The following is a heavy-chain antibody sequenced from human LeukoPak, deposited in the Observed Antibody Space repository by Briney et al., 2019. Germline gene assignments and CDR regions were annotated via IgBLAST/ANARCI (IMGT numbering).Heavy chain of an antibody. CDR3: AKMPYYYDSSGYYNFDY. Sequence: GGSLRLSCAASGFTFNCYGMHWVRQAPGKGLEWVAFIRYDGSNKYYADSVKGRFTISRDNSKNTLYLQMNSLRAEDTAVYYCAKMPYYYDSSGYYNFDYWGQGTLVTVSS. V-gene: IGHV3-30*02. CDR2: IRYDGSNK. CDR1: GFTFNCYG. D-gene: IGHD3-22*01. J-gene: IGHJ4*02.